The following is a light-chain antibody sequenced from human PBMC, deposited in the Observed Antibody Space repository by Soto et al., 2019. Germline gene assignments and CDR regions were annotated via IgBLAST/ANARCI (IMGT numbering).Light chain of an antibody. CDR3: CSYAGSSTFVV. CDR1: XXXXGSYNL. J-gene: IGLJ2*01. V-gene: IGLV2-23*02. CDR2: EVS. Sequence: QSVLTQPASVSGSPGXSITISXXGTXXXXGSYNLVSWYQQHPGKAPKLMIYEVSKRPSGVSNRFSGSKSGNTASLTISGLQAEDEADYYCCSYAGSSTFVVFGGGTKLTVL.